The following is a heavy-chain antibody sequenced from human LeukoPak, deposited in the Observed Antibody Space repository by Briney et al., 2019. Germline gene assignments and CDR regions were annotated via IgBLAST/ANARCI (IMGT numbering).Heavy chain of an antibody. J-gene: IGHJ4*02. Sequence: GGSLRLSCAASGFTFSNFGMYWVRQAPGKGLEWVAVIWYDGSNKYYADSVKGRFTISRDNSRNTLFLQMNSLRAEDTAAYYCARDLRGTGYNFDYWGQGTLVIVSS. CDR3: ARDLRGTGYNFDY. CDR2: IWYDGSNK. CDR1: GFTFSNFG. D-gene: IGHD3/OR15-3a*01. V-gene: IGHV3-33*01.